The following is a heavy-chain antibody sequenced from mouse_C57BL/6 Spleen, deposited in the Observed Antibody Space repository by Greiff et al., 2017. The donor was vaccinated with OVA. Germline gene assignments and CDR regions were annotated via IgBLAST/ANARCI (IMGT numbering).Heavy chain of an antibody. J-gene: IGHJ4*01. CDR1: GFTFSSYT. V-gene: IGHV5-9*01. D-gene: IGHD1-1*01. Sequence: DVHLVESGGGLVKPGGSLKLSCAASGFTFSSYTMSWVRQTPEKRLEWVATISGGGGNTYYPDSVKGRFTISRDNAKNTLYLQMSSLRSEDTALYYCARHYYGSSYYAMDYWGQGTSVTVSS. CDR3: ARHYYGSSYYAMDY. CDR2: ISGGGGNT.